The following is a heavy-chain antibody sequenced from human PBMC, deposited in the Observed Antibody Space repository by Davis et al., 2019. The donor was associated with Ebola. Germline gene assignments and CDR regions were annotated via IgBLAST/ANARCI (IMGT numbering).Heavy chain of an antibody. CDR1: GYTFTNYG. CDR2: INPHNGNT. J-gene: IGHJ3*02. CDR3: ARRAAVAYDHVWGISRHDAFDI. Sequence: ASVKVSCKASGYTFTNYGITWVRQAPGQGLEWMGWINPHNGNTNYAQNVQGRVIMTSDTATTTAYMEVGSLRSDDTAVYYCARRAAVAYDHVWGISRHDAFDIWGQGTMVTVSS. V-gene: IGHV1-18*04. D-gene: IGHD3-16*01.